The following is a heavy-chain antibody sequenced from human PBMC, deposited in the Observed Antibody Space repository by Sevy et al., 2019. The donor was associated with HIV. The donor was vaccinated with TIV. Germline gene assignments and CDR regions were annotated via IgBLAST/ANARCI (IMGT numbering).Heavy chain of an antibody. CDR3: VREDNNAPRTLLSFHI. CDR2: INPNSGVT. D-gene: IGHD1-20*01. V-gene: IGHV1-2*06. J-gene: IGHJ3*02. CDR1: GYMFSDYN. Sequence: ASVKVSCKATGYMFSDYNMHWVRQAPGQGLEWMALINPNSGVTIYAQKVRGRVSLTRDTSMSTAYMELSALTSDDTAVYYCVREDNNAPRTLLSFHIWGQGTMVTVSS.